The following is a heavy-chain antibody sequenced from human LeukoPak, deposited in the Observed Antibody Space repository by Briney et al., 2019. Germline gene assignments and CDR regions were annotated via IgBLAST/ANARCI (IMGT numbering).Heavy chain of an antibody. V-gene: IGHV4-59*12. CDR3: ARASYSYDINGWVPFDY. J-gene: IGHJ4*02. CDR2: IYYSGST. CDR1: GGSISSYY. Sequence: PSETLSLTCTVSGGSISSYYWSWIRQPPGKGLEWIGYIYYSGSTNYNPSLKSRVTISLDTSRNQFSLKLNSVTAADTAVYYCARASYSYDINGWVPFDYWGQGTLVTVSS. D-gene: IGHD3-22*01.